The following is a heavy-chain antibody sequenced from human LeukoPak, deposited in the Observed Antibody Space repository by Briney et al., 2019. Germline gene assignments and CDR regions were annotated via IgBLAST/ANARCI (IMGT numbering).Heavy chain of an antibody. Sequence: PSETLSLTCTVSGGSISSSSYYWGWIRQPPGRGLEWIGSIYYSGSTYYNPSLKSRVTISVDTPKNQFSLKLSSVTAADTAVYYCARLNWNVDYWGQGTLVTVSS. CDR1: GGSISSSSYY. CDR3: ARLNWNVDY. J-gene: IGHJ4*02. CDR2: IYYSGST. V-gene: IGHV4-39*01. D-gene: IGHD1-1*01.